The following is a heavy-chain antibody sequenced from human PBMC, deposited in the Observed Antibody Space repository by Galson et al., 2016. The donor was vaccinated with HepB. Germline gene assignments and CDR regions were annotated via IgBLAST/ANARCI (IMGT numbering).Heavy chain of an antibody. D-gene: IGHD2/OR15-2a*01. Sequence: SLRLSCAASGFTLSSYGMHWVRQVPGEGLVWVSRINGDGTITTYADSVRGRFTISRDNARNTVYLQMTSVRVEDTAVYYCARDKLSDQYNSPGDDFENWGQGTLVTVSS. CDR2: INGDGTIT. J-gene: IGHJ4*02. V-gene: IGHV3-74*01. CDR3: ARDKLSDQYNSPGDDFEN. CDR1: GFTLSSYG.